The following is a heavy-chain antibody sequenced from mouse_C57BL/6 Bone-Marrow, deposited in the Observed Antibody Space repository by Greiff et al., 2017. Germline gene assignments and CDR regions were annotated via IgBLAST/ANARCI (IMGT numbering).Heavy chain of an antibody. CDR3: ARHRGWLLPAMDY. V-gene: IGHV5-6*01. CDR1: GFTFSSYG. J-gene: IGHJ4*01. D-gene: IGHD2-3*01. CDR2: ISSGGSYT. Sequence: EVMLVESGGDLVKPGGSLKLSCAASGFTFSSYGMSWVRQTPDKRLEWVATISSGGSYTYYPDSVKGRFTISRDNAKNTLYLQMSSLKSEDTAMYYCARHRGWLLPAMDYWGQGTSGTVSS.